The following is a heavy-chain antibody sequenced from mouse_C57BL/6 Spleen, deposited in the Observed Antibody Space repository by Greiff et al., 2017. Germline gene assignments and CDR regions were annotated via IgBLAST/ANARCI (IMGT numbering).Heavy chain of an antibody. CDR3: ARSMGKWDLDY. V-gene: IGHV1-55*01. D-gene: IGHD4-1*01. CDR2: IYPGSGST. Sequence: QVQLQQPGAELVKPGASVKMSCKASGYTFTSYWMTWVKQRPGQGLEWIGDIYPGSGSTNYNEKFKSKATLTVDTSSSTAYMQLSSLTSEDSAVSYCARSMGKWDLDYWGQGTSVTVSS. J-gene: IGHJ4*01. CDR1: GYTFTSYW.